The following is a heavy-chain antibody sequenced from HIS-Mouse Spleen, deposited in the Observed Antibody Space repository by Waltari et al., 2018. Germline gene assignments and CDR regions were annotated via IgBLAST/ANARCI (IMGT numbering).Heavy chain of an antibody. V-gene: IGHV4-39*07. D-gene: IGHD6-13*01. CDR1: VRSISSSMHS. CDR2: IYYSGST. Sequence: QLQLQESGPGLVKPSGTLSLTCPVSVRSISSSMHSWRWIRQPPGKGLGGIGSIYYSGSTYYNPSLKSRVTISVDTSKNQFSLKLSSVTAADTAVYYCAREIPYSSSWYDWYFDLWGRGTLVTVSS. CDR3: AREIPYSSSWYDWYFDL. J-gene: IGHJ2*01.